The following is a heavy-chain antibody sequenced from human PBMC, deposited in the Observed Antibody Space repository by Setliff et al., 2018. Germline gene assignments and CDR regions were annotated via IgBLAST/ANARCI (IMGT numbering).Heavy chain of an antibody. CDR1: GSSMSGNY. CDR2: MYFTGNT. V-gene: IGHV4-38-2*02. Sequence: SETLSLTCAVSGSSMSGNYWAWVRQPPGKGLEWIASMYFTGNTFYNPSLKSRVTMSVNISTNDISLKLASVTAADRAIYYCARDVRWPRGNYFDYWGQGTPVTVSS. CDR3: ARDVRWPRGNYFDY. J-gene: IGHJ4*02. D-gene: IGHD6-13*01.